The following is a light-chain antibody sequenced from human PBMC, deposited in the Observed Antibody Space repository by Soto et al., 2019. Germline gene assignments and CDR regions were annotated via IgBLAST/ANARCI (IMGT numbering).Light chain of an antibody. V-gene: IGKV1-39*01. CDR3: QQNYRATPWT. CDR2: AAS. Sequence: DIQMTPSPSSLSASVVDRITITCRASQSISRYLNWYQHKPGKAPKLLINAASSLERGVPSRFSGGGSGTDFTLNISSLQPDDFATYYCQQNYRATPWTFGQGTKVDIK. J-gene: IGKJ1*01. CDR1: QSISRY.